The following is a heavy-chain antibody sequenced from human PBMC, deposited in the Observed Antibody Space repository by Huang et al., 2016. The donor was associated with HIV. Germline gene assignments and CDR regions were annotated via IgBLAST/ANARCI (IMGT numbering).Heavy chain of an antibody. CDR1: GGSITSSSYY. CDR3: ARHFSYYDSSGYTPWDAFDI. J-gene: IGHJ3*02. CDR2: IYYRGST. V-gene: IGHV4-39*01. D-gene: IGHD3-22*01. Sequence: QLQLQGSGPGLVKPSETLSLTCTVSGGSITSSSYYWGWIRQPPGTVLEWVGSIYYRGSTDDNPSLKSRVTVSVDTSKNQFSLRLSSVTAADTAVYYCARHFSYYDSSGYTPWDAFDIWGQGTMVTVSS.